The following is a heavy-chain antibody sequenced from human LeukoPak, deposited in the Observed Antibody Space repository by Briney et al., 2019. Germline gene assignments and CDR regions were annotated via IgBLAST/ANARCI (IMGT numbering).Heavy chain of an antibody. CDR2: ISWNSGSI. J-gene: IGHJ4*02. D-gene: IGHD6-13*01. V-gene: IGHV3-9*03. CDR1: GFTFDDYA. CDR3: AKDMSYSSSWTFDY. Sequence: PGGSLRLSCAASGFTFDDYAMHWVRQAPGKGLEWDSGISWNSGSIGYADSVKGRFTISRDNAKNSLYLQMNSLRAEDMALYYCAKDMSYSSSWTFDYWGQGTLVTVSS.